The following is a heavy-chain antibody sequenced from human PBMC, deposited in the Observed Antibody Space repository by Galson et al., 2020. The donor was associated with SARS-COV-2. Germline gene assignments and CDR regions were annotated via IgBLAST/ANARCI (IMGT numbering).Heavy chain of an antibody. CDR3: AREGGYYYDSSGLLDY. CDR1: GYTFDTHG. Sequence: ASVKVSCRTSGYTFDTHGINWVRQAPGQGLEWMGWISAYNGNTNYAQKLQGRVTMTTDTSTSTAYMELRSLRSDDTAVYYCAREGGYYYDSSGLLDYWGQGTLVTVSS. V-gene: IGHV1-18*04. CDR2: ISAYNGNT. J-gene: IGHJ4*02. D-gene: IGHD3-22*01.